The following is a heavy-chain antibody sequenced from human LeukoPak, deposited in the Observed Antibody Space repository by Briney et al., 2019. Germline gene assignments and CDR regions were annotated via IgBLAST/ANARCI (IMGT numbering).Heavy chain of an antibody. CDR1: GYTFSGHY. CDR2: INPNSGGT. J-gene: IGHJ4*02. D-gene: IGHD7-27*01. Sequence: ASVKVSCKASGYTFSGHYLHWVRQAPGQGPEWMGWINPNSGGTNYAQKLQGRVTMTRDTSITTAYMELSRLTSDDTAVYYCALVLGYWGQGTLVTVSS. CDR3: ALVLGY. V-gene: IGHV1-2*02.